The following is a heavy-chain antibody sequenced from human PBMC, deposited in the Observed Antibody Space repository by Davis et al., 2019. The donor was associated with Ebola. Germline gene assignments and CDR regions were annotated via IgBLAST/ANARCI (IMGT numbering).Heavy chain of an antibody. CDR3: ARIGKAVAGYYYYGMDV. D-gene: IGHD6-19*01. CDR1: GGPIISYY. J-gene: IGHJ6*02. V-gene: IGHV4-59*01. CDR2: LYYSGST. Sequence: PSETLSLTCTASGGPIISYYWSWIRQPPGKGLEWIGYLYYSGSTNYNPSLKSQVTISVDTSKNQFSLKLSSVTAADTAVYYCARIGKAVAGYYYYGMDVWGQGTTVTVSS.